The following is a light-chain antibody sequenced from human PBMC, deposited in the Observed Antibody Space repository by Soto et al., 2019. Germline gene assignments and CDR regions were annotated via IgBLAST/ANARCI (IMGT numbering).Light chain of an antibody. V-gene: IGKV1-5*01. Sequence: DIQMTQSPSTLSASVGDRVTITCRASQTIDNCLAWYQQKPGKAPKLLIYDASRLESGVPSRFSGSGSCTDFILTITGLQNDDFATYYCQQFDTFFWTFGPGTRVEIK. CDR3: QQFDTFFWT. CDR2: DAS. CDR1: QTIDNC. J-gene: IGKJ1*01.